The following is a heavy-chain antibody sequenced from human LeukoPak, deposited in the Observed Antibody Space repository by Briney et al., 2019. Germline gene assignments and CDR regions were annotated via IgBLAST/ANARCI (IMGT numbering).Heavy chain of an antibody. J-gene: IGHJ6*02. D-gene: IGHD3-22*01. Sequence: ASVKVSCKASGYTFTSYYMHWVRQAPGQGLEWMGIINPGGGSTSYAQKFQGRVTMTRDTSTSTVYMELSSLRSEDTAVYYCARERVVAEGMDVWGQGTTVTVSS. V-gene: IGHV1-46*01. CDR1: GYTFTSYY. CDR3: ARERVVAEGMDV. CDR2: INPGGGST.